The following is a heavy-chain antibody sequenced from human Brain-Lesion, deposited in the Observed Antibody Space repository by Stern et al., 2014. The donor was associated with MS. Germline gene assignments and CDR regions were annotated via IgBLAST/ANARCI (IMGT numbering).Heavy chain of an antibody. V-gene: IGHV4-30-4*01. Sequence: QVQLVQSGPGLVKPSQTLPLTCTVSGASIGGGGFYSGWIRPPPRRGLGWVGGIYYSGTTYYKPSLKSRVTISLDTSKNQFSLNLSSVTAADTAVYYCAGAIGKYELLEAFDMWGQGTKVTVSS. CDR1: GASIGGGGFY. J-gene: IGHJ3*02. CDR2: IYYSGTT. D-gene: IGHD2-2*01. CDR3: AGAIGKYELLEAFDM.